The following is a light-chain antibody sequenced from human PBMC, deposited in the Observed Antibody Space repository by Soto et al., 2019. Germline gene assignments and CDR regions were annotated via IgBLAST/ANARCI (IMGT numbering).Light chain of an antibody. J-gene: IGKJ2*01. CDR2: KAS. CDR1: QSINSW. V-gene: IGKV1-5*03. CDR3: QRYDRFPYT. Sequence: DIQMTQSPSTLSASIGDTVIITCRASQSINSWLAWYQQKPGKAPKLLIHKASTLESGVPSRFSGSESGTEFTLTISSLQPDDFAAFYCQRYDRFPYTFGQGTKLELK.